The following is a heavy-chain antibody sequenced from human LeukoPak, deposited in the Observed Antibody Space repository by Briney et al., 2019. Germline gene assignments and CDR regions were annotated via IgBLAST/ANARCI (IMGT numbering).Heavy chain of an antibody. Sequence: GGSLRLSCAASGFTFSNYGMHWVRQAPGKGLEWVAVIWCDGSDKYHADSVKGRFTISRDNSKNTLYLQMNSLRAEDTAIYYCARSYSSPNWFDPWGQGTLVTVSS. CDR1: GFTFSNYG. D-gene: IGHD2-15*01. J-gene: IGHJ5*02. CDR3: ARSYSSPNWFDP. V-gene: IGHV3-33*01. CDR2: IWCDGSDK.